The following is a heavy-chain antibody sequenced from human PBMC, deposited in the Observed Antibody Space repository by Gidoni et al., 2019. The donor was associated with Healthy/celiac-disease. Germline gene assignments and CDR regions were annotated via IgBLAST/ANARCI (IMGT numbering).Heavy chain of an antibody. V-gene: IGHV5-10-1*03. D-gene: IGHD6-13*01. CDR1: GYSFTSYW. J-gene: IGHJ5*02. Sequence: EVQLVQSGAEVKKPGESLRISCKGSGYSFTSYWISWVRQMPGKGLEWMGRIDPSDSYTNYSPSFQGHVTISADKSISTAYLQWSSLKASDTAMYYCARKESSSSWYEGWFDPWGQGTLVTVSS. CDR3: ARKESSSSWYEGWFDP. CDR2: IDPSDSYT.